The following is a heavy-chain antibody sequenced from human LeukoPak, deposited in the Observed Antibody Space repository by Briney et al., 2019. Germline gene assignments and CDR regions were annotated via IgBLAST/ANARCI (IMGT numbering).Heavy chain of an antibody. CDR3: ARGPRQPVDRWFDP. CDR1: GGSFTGYD. Sequence: KPSETLSLTCAVYGGSFTGYDWTWIRQPPGKGLEWIGEINHSGSTNYNPSLKSRVTISVDTSKNQFSLKLRSVTAADTAVYYCARGPRQPVDRWFDPWGQGTLVTVSS. J-gene: IGHJ5*02. D-gene: IGHD6-13*01. V-gene: IGHV4-34*01. CDR2: INHSGST.